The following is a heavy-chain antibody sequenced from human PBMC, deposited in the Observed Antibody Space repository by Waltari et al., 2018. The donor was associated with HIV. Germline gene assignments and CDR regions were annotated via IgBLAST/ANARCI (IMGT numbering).Heavy chain of an antibody. CDR3: ARDHLAYDSSGLFDY. D-gene: IGHD3-22*01. V-gene: IGHV1-2*02. CDR2: INPNSGGT. CDR1: GYTFTGYY. J-gene: IGHJ4*02. Sequence: QVQLVQSGAEVKKPGASVKVSCKASGYTFTGYYMHWVRQAPGQGLEWMGWINPNSGGTNYAQKFQGRVTMTRDTSISTAYMELSSLRSDDTAVYYCARDHLAYDSSGLFDYWGQGTLVTVSS.